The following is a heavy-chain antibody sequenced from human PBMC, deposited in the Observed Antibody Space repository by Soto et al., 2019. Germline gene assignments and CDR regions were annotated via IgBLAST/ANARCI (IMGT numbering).Heavy chain of an antibody. J-gene: IGHJ4*02. D-gene: IGHD3-10*01. CDR3: ARDLDGSGSYYTNY. CDR1: GYTFTTYY. Sequence: ASVKVSCKASGYTFTTYYMHWVRQAPGQGLEWMGWISPHKDNTYYAQRLQGRVTMTTDTSTSTAYMELRSLRSDDTAVYFCARDLDGSGSYYTNYWGQGTLVTVSS. V-gene: IGHV1-18*04. CDR2: ISPHKDNT.